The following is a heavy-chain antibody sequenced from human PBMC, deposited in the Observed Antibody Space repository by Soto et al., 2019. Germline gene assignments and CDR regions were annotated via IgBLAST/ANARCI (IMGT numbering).Heavy chain of an antibody. CDR2: IYYSGST. CDR1: GGSISSGGYY. D-gene: IGHD6-6*01. V-gene: IGHV4-31*03. Sequence: QVQLQESGPGLVKPSQTLSLTCTVSGGSISSGGYYWSWIRQHPGKGLEWIGYIYYSGSTYYNPSLKSRVTISVDTSKNQFSLKLSSVTAADTAVYYCARDLRLGASSIAARPSYGMDVWGQGTTVTVSS. CDR3: ARDLRLGASSIAARPSYGMDV. J-gene: IGHJ6*02.